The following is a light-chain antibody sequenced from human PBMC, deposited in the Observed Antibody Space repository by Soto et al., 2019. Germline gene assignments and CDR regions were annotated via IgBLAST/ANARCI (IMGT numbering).Light chain of an antibody. CDR3: QQYNTWPQT. V-gene: IGKV3-15*01. CDR2: GAS. CDR1: QNVGSN. Sequence: EVVLTQSPATLSVPPGDRATLSCRASQNVGSNIAWYQHKPGQAPRLLISGASTRATGVPARFSGSGSGTEFALTISSLQSEDFTVYFCQQYNTWPQTFGQGTKVHIK. J-gene: IGKJ1*01.